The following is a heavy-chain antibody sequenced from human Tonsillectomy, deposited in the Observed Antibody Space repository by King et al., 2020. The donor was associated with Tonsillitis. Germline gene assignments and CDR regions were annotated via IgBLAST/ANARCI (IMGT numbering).Heavy chain of an antibody. CDR2: IYPGDSET. V-gene: IGHV5-51*03. Sequence: VQLVESGAEVKKPGESLKISCKGSGYNFASYWIDWVRQMPGKGLESMGIIYPGDSETSYSPSFQGQVTISVDKSISTAYLQWGSLKASDTAMYYCARLVSGGYAQFDYWGQGTLVTVSS. CDR3: ARLVSGGYAQFDY. CDR1: GYNFASYW. J-gene: IGHJ4*02. D-gene: IGHD5-12*01.